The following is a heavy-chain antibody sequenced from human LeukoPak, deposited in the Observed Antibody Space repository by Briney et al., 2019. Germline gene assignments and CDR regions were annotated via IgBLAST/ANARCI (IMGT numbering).Heavy chain of an antibody. Sequence: GGSLGLSCAASGFSFSDFWMHWGRQTPGKGLVWVSRIRGDGYDTNYADSVEGRFTISRDNARHTLYLQMNSLRADDTAVYYCARVLMIAPDVEYYFDYWGQGTLVTVSS. CDR3: ARVLMIAPDVEYYFDY. J-gene: IGHJ4*02. CDR1: GFSFSDFW. CDR2: IRGDGYDT. V-gene: IGHV3-74*01. D-gene: IGHD3-22*01.